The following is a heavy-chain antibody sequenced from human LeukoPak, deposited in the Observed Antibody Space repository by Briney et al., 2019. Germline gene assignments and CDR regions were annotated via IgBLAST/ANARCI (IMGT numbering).Heavy chain of an antibody. V-gene: IGHV1-46*01. D-gene: IGHD3-10*01. Sequence: CKXXXXXFTSYYMXXVRQAPGQGLEWMGIINPSGGSTSYAQKFQGRVTMTRDTSTSTVYMELSSLRSEDTAVYYCAREDHTGMYNWFDPWGQGTLVAVSS. J-gene: IGHJ5*02. CDR1: XXXFTSYY. CDR3: AREDHTGMYNWFDP. CDR2: INPSGGST.